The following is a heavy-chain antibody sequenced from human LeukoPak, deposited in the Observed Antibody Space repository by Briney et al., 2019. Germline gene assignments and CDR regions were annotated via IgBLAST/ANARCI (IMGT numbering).Heavy chain of an antibody. D-gene: IGHD3-10*01. J-gene: IGHJ4*02. CDR3: AYMRYYGSGSYLAQ. CDR1: GFTFNNYA. V-gene: IGHV3-23*01. CDR2: ISGSDAGT. Sequence: HPGGSLRLSCAASGFTFNNYAMSWVRQAPGKGLEWVSAISGSDAGTYYADSVAGRFTISRDASKNTLFLQMNSLRPEDTAVYYCAYMRYYGSGSYLAQWGQGTLVTVSP.